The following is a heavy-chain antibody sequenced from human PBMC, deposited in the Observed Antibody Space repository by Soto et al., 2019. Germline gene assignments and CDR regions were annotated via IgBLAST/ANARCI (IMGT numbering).Heavy chain of an antibody. V-gene: IGHV1-3*04. CDR2: INTGNGNT. Sequence: QVQLVQSGAEVKKPGASVKVSCKASGYTFTSYAMHWGRQAPGQRLEWMGWINTGNGNTKYSQKFQGRVSITRDTSASTAYMELSSLRSEDTAVYYCARDQITIFSWFDPWGQGTLVTVSS. CDR3: ARDQITIFSWFDP. CDR1: GYTFTSYA. D-gene: IGHD3-3*01. J-gene: IGHJ5*02.